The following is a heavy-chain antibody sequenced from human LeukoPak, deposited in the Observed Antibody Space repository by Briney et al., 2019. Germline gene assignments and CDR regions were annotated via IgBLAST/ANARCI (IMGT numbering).Heavy chain of an antibody. CDR2: IYHSGST. V-gene: IGHV4-4*02. CDR3: ARDGIQLDYYYGMDV. D-gene: IGHD5-18*01. J-gene: IGHJ6*04. Sequence: PSGTLSLTCAVSGGSIRSSNWWSWVRQPPGKGPEWIGEIYHSGSTNYNPSLKSRVTISVDKSKNQFSLKLSSVTAADTAVYYCARDGIQLDYYYGMDVWGKGTTVTVSS. CDR1: GGSIRSSNW.